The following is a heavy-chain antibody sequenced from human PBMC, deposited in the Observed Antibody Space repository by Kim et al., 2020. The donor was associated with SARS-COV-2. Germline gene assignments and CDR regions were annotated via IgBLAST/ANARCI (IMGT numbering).Heavy chain of an antibody. V-gene: IGHV3-30*02. J-gene: IGHJ3*01. CDR3: AKGSNRLGFCRGGSCYSGAFDV. D-gene: IGHD2-15*01. Sequence: TISRDNSKNTLYLQMNSLRPEDTAVYYCAKGSNRLGFCRGGSCYSGAFDVWGQGTLVTVSS.